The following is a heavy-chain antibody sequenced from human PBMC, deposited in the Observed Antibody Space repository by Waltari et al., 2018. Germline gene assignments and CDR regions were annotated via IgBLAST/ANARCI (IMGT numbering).Heavy chain of an antibody. CDR3: AKEGYGDYVFDY. D-gene: IGHD4-17*01. Sequence: QVQLVESGGGVVQPGGSLRLSCAASGFTFSSYGMPWVRQAPGKGLEWVAFIRYDGSNKYYADSVKGRFTISRDNSKNTLYLQMNSLRAEDTAVYYCAKEGYGDYVFDYWGQGTLVTVSS. V-gene: IGHV3-30*02. CDR2: IRYDGSNK. J-gene: IGHJ4*02. CDR1: GFTFSSYG.